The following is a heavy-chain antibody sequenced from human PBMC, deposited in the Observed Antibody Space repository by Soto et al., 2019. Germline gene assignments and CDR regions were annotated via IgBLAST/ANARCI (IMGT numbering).Heavy chain of an antibody. D-gene: IGHD1-26*01. CDR1: GYTFTGHY. J-gene: IGHJ4*02. CDR3: GRGQSDQIVVFY. CDR2: IAPESGAT. Sequence: ASVKVSCKASGYTFTGHYIHWVRQAPEQGPEWMGEIAPESGATRYAQKFQGRVTMTMDMSITTVYMELSNLSPDDTAVYYCGRGQSDQIVVFYWGQGTPVTVSS. V-gene: IGHV1-2*02.